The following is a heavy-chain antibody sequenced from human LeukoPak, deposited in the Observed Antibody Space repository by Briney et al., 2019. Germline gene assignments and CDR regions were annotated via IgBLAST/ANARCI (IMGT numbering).Heavy chain of an antibody. CDR1: GFTFRTYW. Sequence: GGSLRLSCAASGFTFRTYWMSWVRQAPGKGLEWVAKINEDGSVEYYASSVKGRFTITRDNAENSQFLQMNSLRVEDTAVYYCVRTHKSEGCSTSGESCYSMYRHFDLWGRGSLVTVSS. CDR2: INEDGSVE. D-gene: IGHD2-15*01. CDR3: VRTHKSEGCSTSGESCYSMYRHFDL. V-gene: IGHV3-7*01. J-gene: IGHJ2*01.